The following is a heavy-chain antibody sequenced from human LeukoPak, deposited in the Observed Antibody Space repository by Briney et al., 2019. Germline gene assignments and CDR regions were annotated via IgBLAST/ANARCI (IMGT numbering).Heavy chain of an antibody. D-gene: IGHD3-3*01. Sequence: GGSLRLSCVASGFTFGMYWMSWVRQAPGKGLEWVANIKLDGSEKNYVDSVKGRFTISRDNTKNSLYLQMNSLRVEDTAVFYCARDQYDTWSRRGNFDSWGQGTLVTVSS. CDR2: IKLDGSEK. CDR1: GFTFGMYW. V-gene: IGHV3-7*03. J-gene: IGHJ4*02. CDR3: ARDQYDTWSRRGNFDS.